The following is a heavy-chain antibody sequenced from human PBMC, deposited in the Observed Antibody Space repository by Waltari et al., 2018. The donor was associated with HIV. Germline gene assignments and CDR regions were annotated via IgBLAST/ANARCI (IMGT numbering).Heavy chain of an antibody. V-gene: IGHV3-7*01. CDR1: GFIFSTYW. Sequence: EVQLVESGGGLVQPGGSLRLSCVGSGFIFSTYWMTWVRQAPGKGLEGVSNIKQEGREKNYVDSVAGRFSISRDNANNSLYLQLNSLRDEDTAVYYCARVYSSTTGRALDYWGQGALVTVSS. CDR3: ARVYSSTTGRALDY. CDR2: IKQEGREK. D-gene: IGHD2-2*01. J-gene: IGHJ4*02.